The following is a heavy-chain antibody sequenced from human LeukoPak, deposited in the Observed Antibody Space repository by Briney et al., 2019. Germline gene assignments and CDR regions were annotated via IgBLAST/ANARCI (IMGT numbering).Heavy chain of an antibody. D-gene: IGHD2-15*01. Sequence: GGSLTLSCAASGFTFDDYAMHWVRQAPGKGLEWVSYISSSSSYIYYADSVKGRFTISRDNAENSLYLQMNSLRAEDTAVYYCARGSEGYCSGGGCYYGMDVWGQGTTVTVSS. J-gene: IGHJ6*01. V-gene: IGHV3-21*01. CDR2: ISSSSSYI. CDR1: GFTFDDYA. CDR3: ARGSEGYCSGGGCYYGMDV.